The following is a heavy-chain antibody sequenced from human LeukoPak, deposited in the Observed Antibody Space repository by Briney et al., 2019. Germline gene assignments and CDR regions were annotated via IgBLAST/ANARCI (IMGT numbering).Heavy chain of an antibody. CDR2: INPNSGVT. D-gene: IGHD3-16*01. Sequence: GASVTVSFTSSVYSFTIYYMHWVRQAPGQGPEWMGWINPNSGVTNYAQQFQGRVTMTRDTSISTAYMELSRLRSDDTAVYYCAPSNACFYYFDYWGQGTLVTASS. V-gene: IGHV1-2*02. CDR1: VYSFTIYY. J-gene: IGHJ4*02. CDR3: APSNACFYYFDY.